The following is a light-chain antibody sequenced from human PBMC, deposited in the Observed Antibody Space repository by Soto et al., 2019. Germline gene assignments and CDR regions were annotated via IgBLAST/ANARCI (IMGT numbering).Light chain of an antibody. Sequence: QSALTQPASESGSPGQSITISCTGTSDDVGSYNHVSWYQHYPGKVPKLMIYEVSNRPSGVSSRFSASKSGNTASLTISGLQAEVEDDYYCASYRSDGIWVFGGGTKLTVL. CDR2: EVS. CDR1: SDDVGSYNH. CDR3: ASYRSDGIWV. V-gene: IGLV2-14*01. J-gene: IGLJ3*02.